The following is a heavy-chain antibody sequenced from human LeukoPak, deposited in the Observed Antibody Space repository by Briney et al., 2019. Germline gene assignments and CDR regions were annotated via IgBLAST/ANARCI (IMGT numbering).Heavy chain of an antibody. Sequence: SETLSLTCAVYGGSFSGYYWSWIRQSPGKGLEWIGEINQSGSTNYNPSLKSRVTISVDTSKNQFSLKLSSVTAADTAVYYCAREAAAGISWFDPWGQGTLVTVSS. J-gene: IGHJ5*02. V-gene: IGHV4-34*01. CDR3: AREAAAGISWFDP. D-gene: IGHD6-13*01. CDR1: GGSFSGYY. CDR2: INQSGST.